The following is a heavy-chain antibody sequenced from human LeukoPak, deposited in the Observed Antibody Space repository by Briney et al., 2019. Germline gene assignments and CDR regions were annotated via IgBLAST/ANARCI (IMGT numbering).Heavy chain of an antibody. Sequence: GGSLRLSCAASGFTFSSYGMHWVRQARGKGLEWVAVISYDGSNKYYADPVKGRFTISRDNSKNALYLQMNSLRAEDTAVYYCAKDTYYYYGMDVWGQGTTVTVSS. J-gene: IGHJ6*02. V-gene: IGHV3-30*18. CDR3: AKDTYYYYGMDV. CDR1: GFTFSSYG. CDR2: ISYDGSNK.